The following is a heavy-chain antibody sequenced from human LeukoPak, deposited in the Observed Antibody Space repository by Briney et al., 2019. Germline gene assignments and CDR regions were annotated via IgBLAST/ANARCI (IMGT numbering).Heavy chain of an antibody. Sequence: PGGSLRLSCAASGFTFSSYWMHWVRQPPGKGLVWFSRISSDGSSTNYADSVKGRFTISRDNAKNTLYLQMNSLRAEDTAVYYCASAPFSSSSCWGQGTLVTVSS. J-gene: IGHJ4*02. CDR3: ASAPFSSSSC. CDR2: ISSDGSST. D-gene: IGHD2-2*01. CDR1: GFTFSSYW. V-gene: IGHV3-74*01.